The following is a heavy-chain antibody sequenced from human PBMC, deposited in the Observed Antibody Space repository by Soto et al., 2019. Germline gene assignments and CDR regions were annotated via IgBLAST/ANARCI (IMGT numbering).Heavy chain of an antibody. CDR2: IYYSGST. J-gene: IGHJ6*02. CDR3: ARRRGFPYYYGMDV. D-gene: IGHD5-12*01. Sequence: PSETLSLTCTVSGGPISSGGYYWSWIRQHPGKGLEWIGYIYYSGSTYYNPSLKSRVTISVDRSKNQFSLKLSSVTAADTAVYYCARRRGFPYYYGMDVWGQGTTVTVSS. CDR1: GGPISSGGYY. V-gene: IGHV4-31*03.